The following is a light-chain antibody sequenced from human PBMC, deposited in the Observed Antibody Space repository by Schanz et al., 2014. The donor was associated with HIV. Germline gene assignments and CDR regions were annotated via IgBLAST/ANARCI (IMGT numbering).Light chain of an antibody. CDR2: RNS. Sequence: QSVLTQPPSVSGAPGQRVTISCTGSSSNIGADYDVHWYQQLPGTAPKLLIYRNSNRPSGVPGRFSASKSGTSATLGITGLQIGDEADYYCGTWDSSLRAVVFGGGTKVTVL. V-gene: IGLV1-40*01. CDR3: GTWDSSLRAVV. J-gene: IGLJ3*02. CDR1: SSNIGADYD.